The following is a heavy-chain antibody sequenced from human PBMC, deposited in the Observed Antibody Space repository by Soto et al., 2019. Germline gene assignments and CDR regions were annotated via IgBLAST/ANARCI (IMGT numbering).Heavy chain of an antibody. J-gene: IGHJ4*02. D-gene: IGHD6-19*01. V-gene: IGHV2-5*02. CDR2: IYWDDDK. CDR3: ARRRGGFGGGWTTPYFDY. CDR1: GFSLNTGGVG. Sequence: QITLKESGPTVVKPTQTLTLTCSLSGFSLNTGGVGVGWIRQPPGKALEWLAVIYWDDDKSWNPSLRDSLTINRDASDDQVVLTVTNMDPVDTASYYCARRRGGFGGGWTTPYFDYWGQGTLVTVSS.